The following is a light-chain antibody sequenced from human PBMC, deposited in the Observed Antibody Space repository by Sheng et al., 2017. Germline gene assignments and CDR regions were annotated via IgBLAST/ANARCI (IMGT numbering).Light chain of an antibody. CDR1: QSVLFSYNNKNY. J-gene: IGKJ5*01. Sequence: DIGMTQSPDSLAVSLGERATINCKSSQSVLFSYNNKNYLSWYQQKPGQPPKLLISWASTRESGVPDRFSGSGSGTDFTLTISSLQAEDVAVYFCQQYYSTPITFGQGTRLEIK. V-gene: IGKV4-1*01. CDR3: QQYYSTPIT. CDR2: WAS.